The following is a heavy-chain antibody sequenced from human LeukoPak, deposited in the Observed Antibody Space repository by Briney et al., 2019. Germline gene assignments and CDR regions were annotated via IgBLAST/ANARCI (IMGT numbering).Heavy chain of an antibody. CDR2: INSDGSST. Sequence: QTGGSLRLSCAASGFTFSSYWMHWVRHAPGKGLVWVSRINSDGSSTSYADSVKGRFTISRDNAKNTLYLQMNSLRAADTAVYYCARMMGGSYYIWGPPYFDCGGQGTLVTVSS. D-gene: IGHD1-26*01. V-gene: IGHV3-74*01. CDR3: ARMMGGSYYIWGPPYFDC. CDR1: GFTFSSYW. J-gene: IGHJ4*02.